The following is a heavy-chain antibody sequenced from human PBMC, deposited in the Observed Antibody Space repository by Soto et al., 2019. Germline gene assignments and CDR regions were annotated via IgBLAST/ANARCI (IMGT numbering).Heavy chain of an antibody. D-gene: IGHD6-19*01. J-gene: IGHJ2*01. Sequence: QVQLQESGPGLVKPSQTLSLTCTVSGGSISSGVYYWSWIRQPPGKGLEWIGYIYYSGSTYYNTSLKCRVTISVDTAKNQFSLKLSSVTAADTAVYYCASRAGHDFPFELWGRGTLVTVSS. CDR3: ASRAGHDFPFEL. V-gene: IGHV4-30-4*01. CDR1: GGSISSGVYY. CDR2: IYYSGST.